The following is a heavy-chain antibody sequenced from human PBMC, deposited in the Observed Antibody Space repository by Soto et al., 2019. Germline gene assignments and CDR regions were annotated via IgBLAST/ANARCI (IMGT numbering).Heavy chain of an antibody. V-gene: IGHV4-39*01. CDR2: IYYSGST. CDR1: GGSISSSSYY. CDR3: ARHTPAISISDH. J-gene: IGHJ4*02. Sequence: SETLSLTCTVSGGSISSSSYYWGWIRQPPGKGLEWIGSIYYSGSTYYNPSLKSRVTISVDTSRNQFSLKLSSVTAADTAVYYCARHTPAISISDHWGQGTLVTV. D-gene: IGHD2-15*01.